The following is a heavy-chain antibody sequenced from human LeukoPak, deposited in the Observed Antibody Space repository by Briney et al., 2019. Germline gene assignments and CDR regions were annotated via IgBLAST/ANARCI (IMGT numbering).Heavy chain of an antibody. CDR2: IYTTGSP. CDR1: GGSISSTNYY. Sequence: SETPSLTCTVSGGSISSTNYYWTWIRQPAGKGLEWIGRIYTTGSPSYSPSLKSRVTISVDTSTNQFSLKLTSVSAADTAVYYCARDRGITTARGVPSWFDPWGQGTLVTVSS. V-gene: IGHV4-61*02. D-gene: IGHD3-10*01. J-gene: IGHJ5*02. CDR3: ARDRGITTARGVPSWFDP.